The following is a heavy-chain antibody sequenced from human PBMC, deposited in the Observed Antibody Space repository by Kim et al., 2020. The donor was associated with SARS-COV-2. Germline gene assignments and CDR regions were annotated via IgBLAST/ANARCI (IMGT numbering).Heavy chain of an antibody. CDR2: INSGGSTT. CDR1: GFIFSHYA. Sequence: GGSLRLSCAASGFIFSHYAMNWVRQAPGKGLEWVSVINSGGSTTFYPDSVKGRFTVSRDNAKSTLFLQMNSLRADDTAVYYCAKGELDTDLVIQVWGQGTRVTVAS. V-gene: IGHV3-23*03. J-gene: IGHJ6*02. CDR3: AKGELDTDLVIQV. D-gene: IGHD5-18*01.